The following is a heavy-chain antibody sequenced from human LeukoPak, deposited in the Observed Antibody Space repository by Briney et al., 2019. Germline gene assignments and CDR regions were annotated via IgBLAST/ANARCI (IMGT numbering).Heavy chain of an antibody. D-gene: IGHD1-7*01. J-gene: IGHJ4*02. CDR2: FSSGGSA. Sequence: WETLSLTCIVPGGSISSSSYYWAWIRQSPGKGLEWIGTFSSGGSAYYNPSLTSRVSISKDTSDNQFSLRLYSVTAADTAVYYCARKQTGTMYDVWGQGTQVTVSS. CDR1: GGSISSSSYY. V-gene: IGHV4-39*07. CDR3: ARKQTGTMYDV.